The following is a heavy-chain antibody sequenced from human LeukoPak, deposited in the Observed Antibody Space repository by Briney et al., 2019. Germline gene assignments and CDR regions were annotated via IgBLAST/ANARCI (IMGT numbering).Heavy chain of an antibody. J-gene: IGHJ3*02. CDR3: ARDRGRDGYNAFDI. CDR2: IRYDGSSE. V-gene: IGHV3-30*02. D-gene: IGHD5-24*01. CDR1: GFTFSSYG. Sequence: GGSLRLSCAASGFTFSSYGMHWIRQAPGKGLEWVAFIRYDGSSEYYADSVKGRLTISRDNSKNTLYLQMNSLRPEDTAVYYCARDRGRDGYNAFDIWGQGTMVTISS.